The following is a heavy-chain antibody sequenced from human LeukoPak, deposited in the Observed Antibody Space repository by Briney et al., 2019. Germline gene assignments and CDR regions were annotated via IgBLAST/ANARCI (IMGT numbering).Heavy chain of an antibody. V-gene: IGHV4-39*07. J-gene: IGHJ4*02. CDR2: IYYSGST. Sequence: SETLSLTCTVSGGSISSSSYYWGWIRQPPGKGLEWIGSIYYSGSTYYNPSLKSRVTISVDTSKNQFSLKLSSVTAADTAVYYCARFGGANYWGQGTLVTVSS. D-gene: IGHD3-16*01. CDR3: ARFGGANY. CDR1: GGSISSSSYY.